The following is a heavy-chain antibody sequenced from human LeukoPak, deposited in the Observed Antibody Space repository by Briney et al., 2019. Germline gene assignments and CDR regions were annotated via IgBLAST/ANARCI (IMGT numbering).Heavy chain of an antibody. Sequence: PGASLRLSCPASGFSFSSYAMTWVRQAPGKGLEGVSGISASGDTTYYADSVKGRFTISRGNSKKTLYLQMNSLRAEDTAVYYCAKGKTYCGGDCYNYWGQGTLVTVSS. CDR1: GFSFSSYA. CDR3: AKGKTYCGGDCYNY. D-gene: IGHD2-21*02. V-gene: IGHV3-23*01. CDR2: ISASGDTT. J-gene: IGHJ4*02.